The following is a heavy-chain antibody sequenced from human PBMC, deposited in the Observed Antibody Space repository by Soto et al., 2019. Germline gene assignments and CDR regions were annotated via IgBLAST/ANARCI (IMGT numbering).Heavy chain of an antibody. D-gene: IGHD4-17*01. CDR2: IYYSGST. V-gene: IGHV4-31*03. CDR3: ARVQGDYGDYGRFGSRAFDI. CDR1: GGSISSGGYY. Sequence: PSETLSLTCTVSGGSISSGGYYWSWIRQDPGKGLEWIGYIYYSGSTYYNPSLKSRVTISVDTSKNQFSLKLSSVTAADTAVYYCARVQGDYGDYGRFGSRAFDIWGQGTMVTVSS. J-gene: IGHJ3*02.